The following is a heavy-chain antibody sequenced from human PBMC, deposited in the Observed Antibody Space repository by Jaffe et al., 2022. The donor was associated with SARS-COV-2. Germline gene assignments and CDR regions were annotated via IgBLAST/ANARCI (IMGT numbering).Heavy chain of an antibody. CDR3: ARSNSRSSLPFYYYGMDV. CDR2: IYYSGST. V-gene: IGHV4-59*01. J-gene: IGHJ6*02. Sequence: QVQLQESGPGLVKPSETLSLTCTVSGGSISSYYWSWIRQPPGKGLEWIGYIYYSGSTNYNPSLKSRVTISVDTSKNQFSLKLSSVTAADTAVYYCARSNSRSSLPFYYYGMDVWGQGTTVTVSS. D-gene: IGHD6-6*01. CDR1: GGSISSYY.